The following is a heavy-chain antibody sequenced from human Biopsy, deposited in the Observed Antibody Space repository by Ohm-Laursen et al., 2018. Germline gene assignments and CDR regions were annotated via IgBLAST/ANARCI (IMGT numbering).Heavy chain of an antibody. CDR2: FRFEDRT. D-gene: IGHD6-19*01. V-gene: IGHV4-59*12. CDR1: GGSISNYF. J-gene: IGHJ2*01. Sequence: GTLSLTCAVSGGSISNYFWTWIRQPPGKGLEWIGYFRFEDRTSYNPSLKSRISMSMDTSNNQFSLTLTSVTAADTAVYYCARTPGKAVAGRFLDLWGRGTLVTVSS. CDR3: ARTPGKAVAGRFLDL.